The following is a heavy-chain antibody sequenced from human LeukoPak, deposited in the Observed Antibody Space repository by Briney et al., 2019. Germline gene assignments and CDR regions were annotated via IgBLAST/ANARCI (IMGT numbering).Heavy chain of an antibody. CDR3: ARDYNSISMILVGPLDY. J-gene: IGHJ6*04. D-gene: IGHD3-22*01. CDR2: INPSGGST. CDR1: GYTFTSYY. V-gene: IGHV1-46*01. Sequence: ASVKVSCKASGYTFTSYYMHWVRQAPGQGLEWMGIINPSGGSTSYAQKFQGRVTMTRDTSTSTVHMELSSLTSEDTAVYYCARDYNSISMILVGPLDYWGKGTTVTVSS.